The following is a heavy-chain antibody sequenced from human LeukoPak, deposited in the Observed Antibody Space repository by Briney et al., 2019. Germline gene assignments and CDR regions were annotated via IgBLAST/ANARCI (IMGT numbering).Heavy chain of an antibody. CDR2: ITSSSSYI. Sequence: GGSLRLSCAAPGFTFSSYSMNWVRQAPGKGLEWVSSITSSSSYIFYADSVKGRFTISRDNAKNSLYLQMNSLRAEDTAVYYCASLRGAIAVAGTPYYYAMDVWGQGTTVTVSS. CDR1: GFTFSSYS. CDR3: ASLRGAIAVAGTPYYYAMDV. V-gene: IGHV3-21*01. J-gene: IGHJ6*02. D-gene: IGHD6-19*01.